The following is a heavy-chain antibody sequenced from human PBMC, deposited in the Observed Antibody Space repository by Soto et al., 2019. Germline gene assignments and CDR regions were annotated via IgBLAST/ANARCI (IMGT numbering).Heavy chain of an antibody. D-gene: IGHD3-3*01. CDR2: IIPIPDIT. CDR3: ARDRITTRGDACDL. V-gene: IGHV1-69*08. Sequence: QVQLVQSGAEVRKPGSSVKVSCKAPGGTFSTYIISWVRHAPGQGLEWMGRIIPIPDITNYAQKFQGRVTVTADRSTSTAYMELTSLKYEDTAVYYCARDRITTRGDACDLWGQGTMVTVSS. J-gene: IGHJ3*01. CDR1: GGTFSTYI.